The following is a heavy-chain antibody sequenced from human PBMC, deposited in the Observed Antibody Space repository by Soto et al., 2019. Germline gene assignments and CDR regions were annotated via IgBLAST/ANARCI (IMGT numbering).Heavy chain of an antibody. J-gene: IGHJ5*02. CDR1: GFSFSSYG. CDR3: ARGQDDYGDSDVWFDP. D-gene: IGHD4-17*01. Sequence: EEQLFESGGGLVQPGGSLRLSCAASGFSFSSYGMSWVRQAPGKGLEWVSGISGGGDSTYYADSVKGRFTISRDKSKNTLYLQMNSLRAEDTAVYYCARGQDDYGDSDVWFDPWGQGTLVSVSS. CDR2: ISGGGDST. V-gene: IGHV3-23*01.